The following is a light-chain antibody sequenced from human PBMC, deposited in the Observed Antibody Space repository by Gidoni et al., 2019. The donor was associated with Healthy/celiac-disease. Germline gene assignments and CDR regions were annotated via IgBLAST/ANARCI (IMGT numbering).Light chain of an antibody. CDR3: SSYSSSSTYV. Sequence: QSALTQPASVSGSPGPSITISCTGTSRDVGGYNYVSWYQQHPGKAPKLMIYDGSNRPSGVSNHFSGSKSGNTASLAISGLQAEDEADYYCSSYSSSSTYVFATGTKVTVL. CDR1: SRDVGGYNY. J-gene: IGLJ1*01. V-gene: IGLV2-14*03. CDR2: DGS.